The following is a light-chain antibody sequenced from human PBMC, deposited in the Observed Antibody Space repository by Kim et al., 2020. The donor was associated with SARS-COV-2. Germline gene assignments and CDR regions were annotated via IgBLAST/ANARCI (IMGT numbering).Light chain of an antibody. J-gene: IGKJ4*01. CDR2: KVT. V-gene: IGKV2-30*02. CDR3: MQGSHWTLA. CDR1: QILVHSDGNTD. Sequence: DVVMTQSPLCLPVTLGQPDSISCRSSQILVHSDGNTDLVWVLQRPGQSPRRLIYKVTNRDSGVPDRISGSGSATDFTLTNSWLGAGDVGLYHCMQGSHWTLAFGGGTKMDIK.